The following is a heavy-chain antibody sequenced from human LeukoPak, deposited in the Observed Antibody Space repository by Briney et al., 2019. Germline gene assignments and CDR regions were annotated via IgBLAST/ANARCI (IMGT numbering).Heavy chain of an antibody. CDR3: ASSPSTVVDFDY. D-gene: IGHD2-15*01. Sequence: SETLSLTCTVCGGSISSYYWSWIRQPAGKGLEWIGRIYTSGSTNYNPSLKSRVTMSVDTSKNQFSLKLSSVTAADTAVYYCASSPSTVVDFDYWGQGTLVTVSS. V-gene: IGHV4-4*07. CDR1: GGSISSYY. CDR2: IYTSGST. J-gene: IGHJ4*02.